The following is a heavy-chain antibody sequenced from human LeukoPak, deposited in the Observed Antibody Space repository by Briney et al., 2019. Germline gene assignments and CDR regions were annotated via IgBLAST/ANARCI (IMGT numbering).Heavy chain of an antibody. J-gene: IGHJ4*02. CDR2: INHGGST. CDR1: GGSFSGYY. V-gene: IGHV4-34*01. CDR3: ARAAEYLGY. Sequence: SETLSLTCAVYGGSFSGYYWSWIRQPPGKGLEWIGEINHGGSTNYNPSLKSRVTISVDTSKNQFSLKLSSVTAADTAVYYCARAAEYLGYWGQGTLVTVSS.